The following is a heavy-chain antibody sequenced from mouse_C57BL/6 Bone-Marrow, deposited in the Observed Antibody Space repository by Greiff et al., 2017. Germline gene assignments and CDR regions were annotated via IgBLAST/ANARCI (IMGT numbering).Heavy chain of an antibody. CDR3: AREGLRRGSWFAY. D-gene: IGHD2-4*01. J-gene: IGHJ3*01. V-gene: IGHV1-54*01. CDR1: GYAFTNYL. CDR2: INPGSGGT. Sequence: VQLQQSGAELVRPGTSVKVSCKASGYAFTNYLIEWVKQRPGQGLEWIGVINPGSGGTNYNEKFKGKATLTADKSSSTAYMQLSSLTSEDSAVYFCAREGLRRGSWFAYWGQWTLVTVSA.